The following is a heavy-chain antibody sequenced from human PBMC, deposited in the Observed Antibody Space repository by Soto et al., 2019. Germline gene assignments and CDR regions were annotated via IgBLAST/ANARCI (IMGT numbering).Heavy chain of an antibody. D-gene: IGHD5-18*01. J-gene: IGHJ6*02. CDR1: GYTFTSYG. Sequence: ASVKVSCKASGYTFTSYGISWVRQAPGQGLEWMGWISAYNGNTNYAQKLQGRVTVTRNTSISTAYMELSSLRSEDTAVYYCARGRGYSYGYGMDVWGQGTTVTVSS. CDR3: ARGRGYSYGYGMDV. CDR2: ISAYNGNT. V-gene: IGHV1-18*04.